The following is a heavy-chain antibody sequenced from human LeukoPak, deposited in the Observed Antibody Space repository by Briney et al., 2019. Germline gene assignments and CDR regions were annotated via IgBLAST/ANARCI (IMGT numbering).Heavy chain of an antibody. J-gene: IGHJ4*02. Sequence: GGSLRLSCTVSGFTFGDYAMSWVRQAPGKGLEWVGFIRSKAYGGTTEYAASVKGRFTISRDDSKSIAYLQMNSLKTEDTAVYYCILIGNTYYYDSSGYYFDYWGQGTLVTVSS. CDR1: GFTFGDYA. CDR3: ILIGNTYYYDSSGYYFDY. D-gene: IGHD3-22*01. CDR2: IRSKAYGGTT. V-gene: IGHV3-49*04.